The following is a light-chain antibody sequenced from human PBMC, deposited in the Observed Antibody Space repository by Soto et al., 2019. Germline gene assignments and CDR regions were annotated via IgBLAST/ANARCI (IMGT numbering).Light chain of an antibody. CDR1: QSVSSD. CDR2: GAS. CDR3: QQYNTFWT. Sequence: EIVMTQSPATLSVSPGERATLSCRASQSVSSDLAWYQQKPGQAPRLLIYGASTRATGVPARVSGSGSGTEFTLTISSLQSEDFAVYYCQQYNTFWTFGQGTKVEIK. V-gene: IGKV3-15*01. J-gene: IGKJ1*01.